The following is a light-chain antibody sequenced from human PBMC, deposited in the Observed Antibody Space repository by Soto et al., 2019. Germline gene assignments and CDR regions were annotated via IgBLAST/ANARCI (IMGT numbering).Light chain of an antibody. CDR3: QTWGTGPHV. J-gene: IGLJ3*02. Sequence: QLVLTQSPSVSASLGASVKVTCTLSSGHSNYAIAWHQVQPEKGPRYLMKLNSDGSHSKGDGIPDRFSGSSSGAERYLTISRLQSEDEADYYCQTWGTGPHVFGGGTKLTVL. V-gene: IGLV4-69*01. CDR2: LNSDGSH. CDR1: SGHSNYA.